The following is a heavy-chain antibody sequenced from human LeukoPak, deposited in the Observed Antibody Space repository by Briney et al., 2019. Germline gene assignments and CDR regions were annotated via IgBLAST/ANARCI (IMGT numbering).Heavy chain of an antibody. CDR3: ARVPYDYVWGSYRPSDY. J-gene: IGHJ4*02. V-gene: IGHV4-59*12. CDR2: IYYSGST. D-gene: IGHD3-16*02. Sequence: SETLSLTCTVSGGSISSYYWNWIRQPPGKGLEWIGYIYYSGSTNCNPSLKSRVTISVDTSKNQFSLKLSSVTAADTAVYYCARVPYDYVWGSYRPSDYWGQGTLVTVSS. CDR1: GGSISSYY.